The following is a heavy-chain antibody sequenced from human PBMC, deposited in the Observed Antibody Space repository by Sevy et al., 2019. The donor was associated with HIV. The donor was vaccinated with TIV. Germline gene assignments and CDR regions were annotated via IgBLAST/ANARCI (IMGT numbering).Heavy chain of an antibody. Sequence: GGSLRLSCAASGFTFSSYWMSWVRQAPGKGLEWVANIKQDGSEKYYVDSVKGRFTISRDNAKNSLYLQMNSLRAEDMAVYYCARDFFTIFGVVITEGWFDPWGQGTLVTVSS. J-gene: IGHJ5*02. D-gene: IGHD3-3*01. CDR3: ARDFFTIFGVVITEGWFDP. CDR2: IKQDGSEK. V-gene: IGHV3-7*01. CDR1: GFTFSSYW.